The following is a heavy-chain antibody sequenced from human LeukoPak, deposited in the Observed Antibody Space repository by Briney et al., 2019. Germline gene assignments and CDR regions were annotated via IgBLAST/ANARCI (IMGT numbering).Heavy chain of an antibody. D-gene: IGHD6-19*01. CDR2: IYHSGST. CDR1: GGSISSSNW. V-gene: IGHV4-4*02. Sequence: PSETLSLTCAVSGGSISSSNWWSWVRQPPGKGLEWIGEIYHSGSTNYNPSLKSRVTISVDKSKNQFSLKLSSVTAADTAVYYCARAPIAVAGRTVYYGMDVWGQGTTVTVSS. J-gene: IGHJ6*02. CDR3: ARAPIAVAGRTVYYGMDV.